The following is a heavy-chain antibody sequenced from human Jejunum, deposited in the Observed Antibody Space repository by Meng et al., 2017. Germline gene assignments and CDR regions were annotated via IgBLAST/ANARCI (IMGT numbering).Heavy chain of an antibody. D-gene: IGHD3-16*01. CDR1: GGSLRTGAYY. V-gene: IGHV4-31*03. CDR3: ARGVGDIRFGFDY. Sequence: QGQLQESGPGLVKPSQTLSLTCTVSGGSLRTGAYYWSWIRQHPGKGLEWIGYIYYTGSTFYNPPLKSRVSISLDESKNQFSLTLNSVTAADTAVYYCARGVGDIRFGFDYWGQGILVTVSS. CDR2: IYYTGST. J-gene: IGHJ4*02.